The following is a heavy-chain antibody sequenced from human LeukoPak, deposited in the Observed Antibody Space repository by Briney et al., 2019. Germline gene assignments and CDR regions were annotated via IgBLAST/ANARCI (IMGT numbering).Heavy chain of an antibody. CDR3: ARLKFYDSTGYSPGYYMDV. J-gene: IGHJ6*03. D-gene: IGHD3-22*01. CDR1: GGSIISNY. CDR2: IYCSGIT. Sequence: SETLSLTCTVSGGSIISNYWSWIRQSAGTGLEWIGRIYCSGITDYNPSLKSRVTMSLDTSRRQCSLRLASVTAADTAVYYCARLKFYDSTGYSPGYYMDVWGKGTTVSVFS. V-gene: IGHV4-4*07.